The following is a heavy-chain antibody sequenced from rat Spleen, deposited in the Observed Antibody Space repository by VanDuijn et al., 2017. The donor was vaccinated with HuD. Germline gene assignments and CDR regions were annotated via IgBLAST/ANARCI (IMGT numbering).Heavy chain of an antibody. J-gene: IGHJ2*01. D-gene: IGHD1-4*01. V-gene: IGHV5-31*01. CDR2: ITNTGGST. CDR1: GFTFNNYW. CDR3: TRSAQFNYPGIGWFAY. Sequence: EVQLVESGGGLVQPGRSLKLSCVASGFTFNNYWMTWIRQAPGKGLEWVASITNTGGSTYYPDSVKGRFTISRDNAKSTLYLQMNSLRSEDTATYYCTRSAQFNYPGIGWFAYWGQGVMVTVSS.